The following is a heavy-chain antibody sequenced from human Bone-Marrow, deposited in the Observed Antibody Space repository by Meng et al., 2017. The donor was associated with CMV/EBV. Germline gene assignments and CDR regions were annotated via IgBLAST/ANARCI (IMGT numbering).Heavy chain of an antibody. Sequence: GGSRRPSCAASGFTFSSYAMHWVRQAPGKGLEWVAVISYVGSNKYYADSVKGRFTISRDNSKNTLYLQMNSLRAENTAVYYCARDLAVAGSDYYYNYGMDVWGQGTTVTVSS. V-gene: IGHV3-30-3*01. CDR3: ARDLAVAGSDYYYNYGMDV. CDR2: ISYVGSNK. J-gene: IGHJ6*02. CDR1: GFTFSSYA. D-gene: IGHD6-19*01.